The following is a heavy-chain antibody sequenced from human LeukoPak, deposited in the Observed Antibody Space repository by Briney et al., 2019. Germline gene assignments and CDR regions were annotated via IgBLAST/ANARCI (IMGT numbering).Heavy chain of an antibody. Sequence: SETLSLTCTASGGSTSSHFWTWIRQPAGKGLEWIGRISSSGSTTYNPSLMSRATITLDTSKNSFSLKVTSVTAADTAVYFCAGETKDIYSPGWGLYVTYYYIDAWGTGTTVNVAS. D-gene: IGHD2-8*02. CDR1: GGSTSSHF. CDR3: AGETKDIYSPGWGLYVTYYYIDA. J-gene: IGHJ6*03. CDR2: ISSSGST. V-gene: IGHV4-4*07.